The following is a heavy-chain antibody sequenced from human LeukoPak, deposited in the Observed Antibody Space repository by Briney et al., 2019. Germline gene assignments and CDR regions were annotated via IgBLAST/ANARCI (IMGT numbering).Heavy chain of an antibody. Sequence: KPSQTLSLTCTVSGGSISSGDYYWSWIRQPPGKGLEWIGYIYYSGSTYYNPSLKSRVTISVDTSKNQFSLKLSSVTAADTAVYYCARGHNPNWDHSDAFDIWGQGTMVTVSS. CDR1: GGSISSGDYY. CDR2: IYYSGST. J-gene: IGHJ3*02. CDR3: ARGHNPNWDHSDAFDI. V-gene: IGHV4-30-4*08. D-gene: IGHD1-26*01.